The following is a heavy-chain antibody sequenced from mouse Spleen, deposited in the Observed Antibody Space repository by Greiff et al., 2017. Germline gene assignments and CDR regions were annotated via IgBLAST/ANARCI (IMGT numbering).Heavy chain of an antibody. CDR3: ARGDTTVVFDY. CDR1: GYTFTSYW. Sequence: VKLMESGAELVMPGASVKLSCKASGYTFTSYWMHWVKQRPGQGLEWIGEIDPSDSYTNYNQKFKGKATLTVDKSSSTAYMQLSSLTSEDSAVYYCARGDTTVVFDYWGQGTTLTVSS. D-gene: IGHD1-1*01. J-gene: IGHJ2*01. V-gene: IGHV1-69*01. CDR2: IDPSDSYT.